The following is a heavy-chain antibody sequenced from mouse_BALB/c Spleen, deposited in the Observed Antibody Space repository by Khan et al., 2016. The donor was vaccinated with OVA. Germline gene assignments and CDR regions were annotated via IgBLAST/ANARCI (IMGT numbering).Heavy chain of an antibody. V-gene: IGHV1-4*02. J-gene: IGHJ2*01. CDR1: GYTFTSYT. Sequence: VQLQESGAELARPGASVKMSCKASGYTFTSYTMHWVKQRPGQGLEWIGYINPRSGYTDYNQKFKDKTTLTTDISSSTAYMQLSSLTSEDSAVYSCARRRGGYYFDDWGQGTTLTVSS. CDR2: INPRSGYT. CDR3: ARRRGGYYFDD.